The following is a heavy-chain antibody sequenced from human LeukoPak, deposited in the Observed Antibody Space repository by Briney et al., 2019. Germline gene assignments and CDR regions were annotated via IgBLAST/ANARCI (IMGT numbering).Heavy chain of an antibody. CDR3: AKRASGSGTSLYYFDY. J-gene: IGHJ4*02. CDR2: IWYDGSNK. Sequence: LAGRSLRLSCAASGFTFSSYGMHWVRQAPGKGLEWVALIWYDGSNKYYADSVKGRFTISRDNSKNTLYLQMNSLRAEDTAVYYCAKRASGSGTSLYYFDYWGQGTLVTVSS. CDR1: GFTFSSYG. V-gene: IGHV3-33*06. D-gene: IGHD3-10*01.